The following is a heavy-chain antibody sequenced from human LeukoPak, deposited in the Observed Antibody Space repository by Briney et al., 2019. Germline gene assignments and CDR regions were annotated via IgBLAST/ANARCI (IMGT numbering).Heavy chain of an antibody. J-gene: IGHJ4*02. Sequence: PSETLSLTCAVYGGSFSGYYWSWIRQPPGKGLEWIGEINHSGSTNYNPSLKSRVTISVDTSKNQFSLKLSTVTAADTAVYYCPRGYYDSSGYYYHGIDYWGQGTLVTVSS. V-gene: IGHV4-34*01. CDR1: GGSFSGYY. D-gene: IGHD3-22*01. CDR3: PRGYYDSSGYYYHGIDY. CDR2: INHSGST.